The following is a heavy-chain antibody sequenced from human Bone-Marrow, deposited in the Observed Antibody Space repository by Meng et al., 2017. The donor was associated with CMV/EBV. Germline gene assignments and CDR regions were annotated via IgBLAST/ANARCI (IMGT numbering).Heavy chain of an antibody. CDR3: ARVRYGYVFDY. Sequence: LSCAASGFIFSNYGMDWVRQIPGKGLVWVSRINTGGSDTNYADSVKGRFTISRDNAKNTLYLQMNSLRAEDTAVYYCARVRYGYVFDYWGQGTLVTVSS. CDR2: INTGGSDT. CDR1: GFIFSNYG. D-gene: IGHD5-18*01. V-gene: IGHV3-74*01. J-gene: IGHJ4*02.